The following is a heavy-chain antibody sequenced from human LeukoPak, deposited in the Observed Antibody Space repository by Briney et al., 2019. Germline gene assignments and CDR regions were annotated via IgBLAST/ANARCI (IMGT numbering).Heavy chain of an antibody. CDR2: PDPEDGET. V-gene: IGHV1-24*01. Sequence: ASVKVSCKVSGYTLTELSMHWVRQAPGKGLEWMGGPDPEDGETIYAQKFQGRVTMTEDTSTDTAYMELSSLRSEDTAVYYCATDKQWLESRAFDIWGQGTMVTVSS. J-gene: IGHJ3*02. D-gene: IGHD6-19*01. CDR1: GYTLTELS. CDR3: ATDKQWLESRAFDI.